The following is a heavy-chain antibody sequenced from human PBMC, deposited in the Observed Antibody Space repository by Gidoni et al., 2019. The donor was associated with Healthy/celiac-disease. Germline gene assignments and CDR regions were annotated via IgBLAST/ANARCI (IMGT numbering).Heavy chain of an antibody. CDR3: ASVDGDY. CDR2: IYHSGST. J-gene: IGHJ4*02. CDR1: GYSISRGYY. Sequence: QVQLQESGPGLVKPAETLSLTCAGSGYSISRGYYWGWIRQTPGKGLEWIGSIYHSGSTYYNPSLKSRVTISVDTSKNQFSLKLSSVTAADTAVYYCASVDGDYWGQGTLVTVSS. D-gene: IGHD5-12*01. V-gene: IGHV4-38-2*01.